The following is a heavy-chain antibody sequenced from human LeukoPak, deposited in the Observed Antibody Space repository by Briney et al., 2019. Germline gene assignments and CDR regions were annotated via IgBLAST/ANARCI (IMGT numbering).Heavy chain of an antibody. Sequence: GGSLRLSCAASGFTFDDYAMHWVRHAPGKGLEWVSGISWNSGSIGYADSVKGRFTISRDNAKNSLYLQMNSLRAEDTALYYCAKDDSSGYRHAFDIWGQGTMVTVSS. V-gene: IGHV3-9*01. CDR1: GFTFDDYA. CDR3: AKDDSSGYRHAFDI. D-gene: IGHD3-22*01. J-gene: IGHJ3*02. CDR2: ISWNSGSI.